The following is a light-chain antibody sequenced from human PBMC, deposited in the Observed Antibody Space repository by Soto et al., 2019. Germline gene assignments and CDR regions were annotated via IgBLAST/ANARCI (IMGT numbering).Light chain of an antibody. CDR3: QQYANFPVS. J-gene: IGKJ4*01. CDR2: DGS. Sequence: DIQMTQSPSSLSASVGDRVTITCQASQDIRHYVNWYQQRPGKAPSSLIYDGSNLETGVPSRLRGSGSGTNFALSINSLQPEDVATYYCQQYANFPVSFGGGPKWEIK. V-gene: IGKV1-33*01. CDR1: QDIRHY.